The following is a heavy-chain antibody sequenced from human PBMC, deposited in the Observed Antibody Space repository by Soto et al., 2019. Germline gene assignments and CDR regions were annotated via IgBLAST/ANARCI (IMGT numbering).Heavy chain of an antibody. CDR1: GFTFSDHF. Sequence: EVQLVESGGGLVQPGGSLRLSCAASGFTFSDHFMDWVRQAPGKGLEWVGRSRNKTNSYSTEYAASVKGRFTISRDDSKNALFLQMDGLKNEDTAVYYCVSGYCSGATCYSSPGNYCGQGTLVTVSS. J-gene: IGHJ4*02. CDR3: VSGYCSGATCYSSPGNY. CDR2: SRNKTNSYST. V-gene: IGHV3-72*01. D-gene: IGHD2-15*01.